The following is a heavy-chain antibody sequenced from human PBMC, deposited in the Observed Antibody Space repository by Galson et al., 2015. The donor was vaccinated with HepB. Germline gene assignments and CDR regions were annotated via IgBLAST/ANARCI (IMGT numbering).Heavy chain of an antibody. CDR3: AHRQHDYSTHNWYFDL. Sequence: PALVKPTQTLTLTCTFSGFSLSTSGVGVGWIRQPQGKALEWLALIYWDDDKRYSPSLKSRLTITKDTSKNQVVLTMTNMDPVDTATYYCAHRQHDYSTHNWYFDLWGRGTLVTVSS. CDR2: IYWDDDK. D-gene: IGHD4-11*01. V-gene: IGHV2-5*02. J-gene: IGHJ2*01. CDR1: GFSLSTSGVG.